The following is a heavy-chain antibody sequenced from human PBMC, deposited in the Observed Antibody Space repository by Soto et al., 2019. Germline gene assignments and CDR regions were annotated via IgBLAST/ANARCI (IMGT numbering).Heavy chain of an antibody. CDR3: ARGGGIVVVTAPYDH. CDR2: IVVGSGNT. Sequence: GASVKVSCKASGFTFTSSAMQWVRQARGQRLEWIGWIVVGSGNTNYAQKFQERVTITRDMSTSTAYMELSSLRSEDTAVYYCARGGGIVVVTAPYDHWGQGTLVTVSS. D-gene: IGHD2-21*02. V-gene: IGHV1-58*02. CDR1: GFTFTSSA. J-gene: IGHJ4*02.